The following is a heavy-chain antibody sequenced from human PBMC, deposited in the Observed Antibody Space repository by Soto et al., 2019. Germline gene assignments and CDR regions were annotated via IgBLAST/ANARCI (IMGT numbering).Heavy chain of an antibody. CDR1: GYIFTSYG. V-gene: IGHV1-18*01. CDR2: INAYNGNT. D-gene: IGHD3-16*01. Sequence: ASVKVSCKASGYIFTSYGISWVRQAPGQGLEWMGWINAYNGNTNYAQNLQGRLTMTTDTSTSTAYMELRSLRSDDTAVYYCERDWFGVDYWGQGTLVTVSS. J-gene: IGHJ4*02. CDR3: ERDWFGVDY.